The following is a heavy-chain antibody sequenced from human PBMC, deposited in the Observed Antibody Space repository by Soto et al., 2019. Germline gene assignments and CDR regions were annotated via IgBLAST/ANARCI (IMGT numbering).Heavy chain of an antibody. CDR3: ARVSYSYGYDAPDY. V-gene: IGHV4-34*01. CDR1: GGSFSGYY. D-gene: IGHD5-18*01. CDR2: INHSGST. J-gene: IGHJ4*02. Sequence: PSETLSLTCAVYGGSFSGYYWSWIRQPPGKGLEWIGEINHSGSTNYNPSLKSRVTISVDTSKNQFSLKLSSVTAADTAVYYCARVSYSYGYDAPDYWGQGTLVTVSS.